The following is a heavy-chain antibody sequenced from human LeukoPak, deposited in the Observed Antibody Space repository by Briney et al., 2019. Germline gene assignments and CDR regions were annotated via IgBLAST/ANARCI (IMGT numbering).Heavy chain of an antibody. CDR2: ISGNGGST. CDR1: GFTFSSYA. Sequence: GGALRLSCVASGFTFSSYAMSWVRPAPGKGLDWVSVISGNGGSTYFAEAVKGPFTISRDSSKNTLYLQMNSLRAEDTAVYYCAKALFEYSSSSSLDYWGQGTLVTVSS. V-gene: IGHV3-23*01. J-gene: IGHJ4*02. D-gene: IGHD6-6*01. CDR3: AKALFEYSSSSSLDY.